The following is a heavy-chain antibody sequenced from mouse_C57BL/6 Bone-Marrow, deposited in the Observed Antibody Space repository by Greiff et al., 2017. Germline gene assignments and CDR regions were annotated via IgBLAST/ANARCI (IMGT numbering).Heavy chain of an antibody. D-gene: IGHD1-1*01. Sequence: QVQLQQSGAELVKPGASVKLSCKASGYTFTSYWMQWVKQRPGQGLEWIGEIDPSDSYTNYNQKFKGKATLTVDTSSSTAYMQLSSLTSEDYAVYYYSPISYYGGSFAYWDQGTLVTVSA. V-gene: IGHV1-50*01. J-gene: IGHJ3*01. CDR2: IDPSDSYT. CDR3: SPISYYGGSFAY. CDR1: GYTFTSYW.